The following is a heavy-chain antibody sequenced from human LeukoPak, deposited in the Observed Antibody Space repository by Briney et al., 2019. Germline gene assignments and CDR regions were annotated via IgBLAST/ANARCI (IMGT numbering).Heavy chain of an antibody. CDR1: GYSISNGYY. V-gene: IGHV4-38-2*02. Sequence: DPSETLSLTCTVSGYSISNGYYWGWIRQPPGKGLEWIGSIYHSGSIYYNPSLKSRVTISVDTSKNQLSLKLSSVTAADTAVYCCARGRRIVVVTASNWFDPWGQGTLVTVSS. D-gene: IGHD2-21*02. CDR3: ARGRRIVVVTASNWFDP. J-gene: IGHJ5*02. CDR2: IYHSGSI.